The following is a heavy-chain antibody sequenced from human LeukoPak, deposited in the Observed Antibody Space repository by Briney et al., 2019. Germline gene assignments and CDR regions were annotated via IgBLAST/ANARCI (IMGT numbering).Heavy chain of an antibody. J-gene: IGHJ4*02. CDR3: ARDGDGGLGSDY. CDR2: ISRSSSTI. D-gene: IGHD4-23*01. Sequence: GGSLRLSCAASGFTFSSYSMNWVRQAPGKWLEWVSYISRSSSTIYYADSVKGRFSISRDNAKNSLYLQMNSLRDEDTAVYYCARDGDGGLGSDYWGQGTLVTV. CDR1: GFTFSSYS. V-gene: IGHV3-48*02.